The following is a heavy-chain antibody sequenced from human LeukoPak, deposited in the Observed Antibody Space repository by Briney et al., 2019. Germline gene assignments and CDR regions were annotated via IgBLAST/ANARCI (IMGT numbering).Heavy chain of an antibody. V-gene: IGHV1-8*01. J-gene: IGHJ3*02. D-gene: IGHD3-3*01. Sequence: AASVKVSCKASGYSFTSYDINWVRQATGQGLEWMGGMNPNSGNTGYAQKFQGRVTITTDESTSTAYMELSSLRSEDTAVYYCARDSRGTYYDFWSGPSIFDIWGQGTMVTVSS. CDR1: GYSFTSYD. CDR3: ARDSRGTYYDFWSGPSIFDI. CDR2: MNPNSGNT.